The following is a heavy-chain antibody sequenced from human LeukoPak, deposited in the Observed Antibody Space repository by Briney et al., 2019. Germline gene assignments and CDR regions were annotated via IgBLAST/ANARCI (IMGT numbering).Heavy chain of an antibody. CDR2: IRYDGSNK. CDR3: ARASPTYYDFWSGSYFDY. Sequence: GGSLRLSCAASGFTFSSYGMHWVRQAPGKGLEWVAFIRYDGSNKYYADSVKGRFTISRDNAKNSLYLQMNSLRAEDTAVYYCARASPTYYDFWSGSYFDYWGQGTLVTVSS. J-gene: IGHJ4*02. D-gene: IGHD3-3*01. CDR1: GFTFSSYG. V-gene: IGHV3-30*02.